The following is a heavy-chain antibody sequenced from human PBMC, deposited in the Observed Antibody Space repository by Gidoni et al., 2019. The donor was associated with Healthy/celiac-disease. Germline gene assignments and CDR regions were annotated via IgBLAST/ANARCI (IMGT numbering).Heavy chain of an antibody. J-gene: IGHJ3*02. D-gene: IGHD3-22*01. CDR2: ISTSSSYI. Sequence: EVQLVESGGGLVKPGGALRLSCAASGFTFSSYSMNWVRQAPGKVLEWVSSISTSSSYIYSASSVKGRFTISRDNPKNSLYLQMNSLRAEYTAVYYCARDYYDDAFDIWGQGTMVTVSS. CDR3: ARDYYDDAFDI. CDR1: GFTFSSYS. V-gene: IGHV3-21*01.